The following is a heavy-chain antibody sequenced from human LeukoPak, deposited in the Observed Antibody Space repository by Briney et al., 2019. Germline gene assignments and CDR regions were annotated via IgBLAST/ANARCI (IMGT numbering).Heavy chain of an antibody. V-gene: IGHV3-20*04. Sequence: GGSLRLSCAASGFTFDDYGMSWVRKAPAKGLEWVSGINWNGGSTGYADSVKGRFTISRDNAKNSLYLQMNSLRAEDTAVYYCARSRGAEGYYFDYWGQGTLVTVSS. CDR3: ARSRGAEGYYFDY. CDR2: INWNGGST. D-gene: IGHD3-10*01. CDR1: GFTFDDYG. J-gene: IGHJ4*02.